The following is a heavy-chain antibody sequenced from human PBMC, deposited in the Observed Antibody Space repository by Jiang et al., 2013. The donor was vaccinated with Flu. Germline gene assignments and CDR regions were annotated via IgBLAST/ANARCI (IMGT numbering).Heavy chain of an antibody. CDR1: GGSFSGYY. J-gene: IGHJ2*01. CDR2: INHSGST. CDR3: ARPRGRWLQSHWYFDL. Sequence: LLKPSETLSLTCAVYGGSFSGYYWSWIRQPPGKGLEWIGEINHSGSTNYNPSLKSRVTISVDTSKNQFSLKLSSVTAADTAVYYCARPRGRWLQSHWYFDLWGRGTLVTVSS. D-gene: IGHD5-24*01. V-gene: IGHV4-34*01.